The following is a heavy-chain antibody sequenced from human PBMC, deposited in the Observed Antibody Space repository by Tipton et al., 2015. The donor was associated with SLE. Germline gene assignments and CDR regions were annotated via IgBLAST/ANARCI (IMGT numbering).Heavy chain of an antibody. D-gene: IGHD6-6*01. CDR3: ARDLLTPSSSPMDV. CDR1: GFTFSSYA. Sequence: SLRLSCAASGFTFSSYAMHWVRQAPGKGLEWVAVISYDGSNKYYADSVKGRFTISRDNSKNTLYLQMNSLRAEDTAVYYCARDLLTPSSSPMDVWGKGTTVTVSS. J-gene: IGHJ6*03. V-gene: IGHV3-30-3*01. CDR2: ISYDGSNK.